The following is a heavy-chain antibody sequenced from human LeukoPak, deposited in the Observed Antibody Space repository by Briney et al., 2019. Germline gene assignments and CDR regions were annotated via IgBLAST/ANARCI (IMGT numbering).Heavy chain of an antibody. CDR1: GYTFTSYD. V-gene: IGHV1-8*01. CDR2: MNPNCGNT. J-gene: IGHJ3*02. CDR3: ARGSETIFGVVIIADAFDI. D-gene: IGHD3-3*01. Sequence: ASVKVSCKASGYTFTSYDINWVRQATGQGLEWMGWMNPNCGNTGYAQKFQGRVTMTRNTSISTAYMELSSLRSEDTAVYYCARGSETIFGVVIIADAFDIWGQGTMVTVSS.